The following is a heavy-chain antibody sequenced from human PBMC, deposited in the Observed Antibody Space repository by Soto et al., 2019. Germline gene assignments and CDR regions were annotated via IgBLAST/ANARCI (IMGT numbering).Heavy chain of an antibody. D-gene: IGHD3-22*01. CDR2: IWYDGSNK. V-gene: IGHV3-33*01. J-gene: IGHJ4*02. CDR3: ARDSQTYYYDSSGYPAPSFDY. Sequence: PGGSLRLSCAASGFTFSSYGMHWVRQAPGKGLEWVAVIWYDGSNKYYADSVKGRFTISRDNSKNTLYLQMNSLRAEDTAVYYCARDSQTYYYDSSGYPAPSFDYWGQGTLVTVSS. CDR1: GFTFSSYG.